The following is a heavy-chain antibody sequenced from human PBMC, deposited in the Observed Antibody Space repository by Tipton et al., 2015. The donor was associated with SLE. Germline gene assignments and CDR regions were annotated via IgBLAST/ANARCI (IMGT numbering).Heavy chain of an antibody. J-gene: IGHJ4*02. CDR2: ISSTTSSITI. D-gene: IGHD1-14*01. V-gene: IGHV3-11*01. CDR1: GFTCSDYD. CDR3: ARVRNLRRPNTYFDS. Sequence: SLRLSCAASGFTCSDYDMNWFRQAPGKGLEWPSFISSTTSSITIYYADSVKGRFTISRDNFKKSLYLQMNSLRAEDTALYYCARVRNLRRPNTYFDSWGQGTLVTVSS.